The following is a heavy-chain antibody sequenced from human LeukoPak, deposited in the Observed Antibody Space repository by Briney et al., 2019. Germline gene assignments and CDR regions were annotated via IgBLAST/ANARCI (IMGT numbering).Heavy chain of an antibody. D-gene: IGHD2-15*01. CDR3: ARFRGYCSGGSCYYEYYYYYMDV. V-gene: IGHV3-9*01. CDR2: ISWNSGSI. Sequence: PGGSLRLSCAASGFTFDDYAMHWVRQAPGKGLEWVSGISWNSGSIGYADSVKGRFTISRDTAKNSLYLQMNSLRAEDTAVYFCARFRGYCSGGSCYYEYYYYYMDVWGKGTTVTVSS. J-gene: IGHJ6*03. CDR1: GFTFDDYA.